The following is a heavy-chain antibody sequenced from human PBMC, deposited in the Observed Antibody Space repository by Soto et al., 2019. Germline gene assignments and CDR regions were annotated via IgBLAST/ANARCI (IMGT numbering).Heavy chain of an antibody. CDR3: ARPSTYYDDWRGCPPFDY. Sequence: GPQVKVSCKASGGTFSSYHISWLRQAPGQGPEWMGGIIPMFNRANYAQMFQGRVTITADESTSTSYMEVNNLKSDDTAVYYCARPSTYYDDWRGCPPFDYWGQGTLVTVSS. CDR2: IIPMFNRA. V-gene: IGHV1-69*01. CDR1: GGTFSSYH. D-gene: IGHD3-3*01. J-gene: IGHJ4*02.